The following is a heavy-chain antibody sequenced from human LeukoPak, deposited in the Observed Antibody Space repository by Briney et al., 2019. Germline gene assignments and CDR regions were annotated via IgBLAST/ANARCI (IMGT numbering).Heavy chain of an antibody. D-gene: IGHD6-13*01. CDR1: GFTFSDHY. Sequence: PGGSLRLSCAVSGFTFSDHYMDWVRQAPGKGLEWVGRIRNKANSYTTEYAASVEGRFTISRDDSKNSLYLQMNSLKTEDTAVYYCARDREEYSSSWYVAFDIWGQGTMVTVSS. J-gene: IGHJ3*02. CDR2: IRNKANSYTT. CDR3: ARDREEYSSSWYVAFDI. V-gene: IGHV3-72*01.